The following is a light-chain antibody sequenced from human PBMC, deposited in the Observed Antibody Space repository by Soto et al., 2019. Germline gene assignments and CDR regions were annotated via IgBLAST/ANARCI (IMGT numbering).Light chain of an antibody. V-gene: IGKV3-15*01. CDR1: QSVNGN. J-gene: IGKJ2*01. Sequence: EIVMTQSPATLSVSPGERATLSCRASQSVNGNLAWYQQKPGQAPRLLIYGASTRATGIPARFSGSGSGTEFTLTINSLQSEDFAVYYCQQYNNWPPTFGQGTKLEIK. CDR3: QQYNNWPPT. CDR2: GAS.